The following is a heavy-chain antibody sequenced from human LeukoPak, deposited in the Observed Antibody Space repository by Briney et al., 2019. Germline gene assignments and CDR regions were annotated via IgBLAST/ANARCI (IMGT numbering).Heavy chain of an antibody. CDR2: ISSSSSYI. CDR1: GFSFSTYN. D-gene: IGHD3-10*01. J-gene: IGHJ5*02. V-gene: IGHV3-21*04. Sequence: GGSLRLSCAASGFSFSTYNMNWVRQAPGKGLEWVSSISSSSSYIYYADSVKGRFTISRDNAKNSLYLQMNSLRAEDTAVYYCARGRRFGELFRYFDPWGQGTLVTVSS. CDR3: ARGRRFGELFRYFDP.